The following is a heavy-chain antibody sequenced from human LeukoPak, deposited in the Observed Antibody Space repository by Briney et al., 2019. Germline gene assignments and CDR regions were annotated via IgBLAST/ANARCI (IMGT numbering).Heavy chain of an antibody. V-gene: IGHV1-69*05. CDR2: IIPVSGTT. CDR3: ARSANWGSPHYWYFDL. D-gene: IGHD7-27*01. CDR1: GGTLSNHA. Sequence: SSVKVSCKASGGTLSNHAVSWVRQAPGQGLEWMGRIIPVSGTTNYAQKFQGRVTITTDESTSTVYMDLSSLRSEDTAVYFCARSANWGSPHYWYFDLWGRGTPVAVSS. J-gene: IGHJ2*01.